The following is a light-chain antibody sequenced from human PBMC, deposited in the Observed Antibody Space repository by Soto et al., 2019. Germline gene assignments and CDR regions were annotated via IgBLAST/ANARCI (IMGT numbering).Light chain of an antibody. Sequence: SALTQPASVSGSPGQSITISCTGTSSDVGYYNYVSWYQQHPGKAPKLMIYDVSNRPSGVSNRFSGSKSGNTASLTISGLQAEDEADYYCSSYTSTSTLVFGTGTKVTVL. CDR2: DVS. CDR3: SSYTSTSTLV. CDR1: SSDVGYYNY. V-gene: IGLV2-14*03. J-gene: IGLJ1*01.